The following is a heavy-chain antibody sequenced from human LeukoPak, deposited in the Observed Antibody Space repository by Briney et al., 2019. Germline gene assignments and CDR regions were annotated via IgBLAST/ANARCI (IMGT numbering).Heavy chain of an antibody. CDR1: GFTFSRYN. J-gene: IGHJ5*02. D-gene: IGHD5-12*01. V-gene: IGHV3-21*01. CDR3: ARDGGGYRFYNWFDP. Sequence: GGALRLSCAASGFTFSRYNMNWLRQAPGKGREGVASITTSSTYTFYADSVKGRFTIPRDNAKNSLYLQMNSLRAEDTAVYYCARDGGGYRFYNWFDPWGQGTLVTVSS. CDR2: ITTSSTYT.